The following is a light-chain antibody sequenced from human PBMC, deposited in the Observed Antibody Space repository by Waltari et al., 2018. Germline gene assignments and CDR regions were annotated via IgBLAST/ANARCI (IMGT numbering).Light chain of an antibody. CDR3: QQSNSYPYT. Sequence: TCRASQSISSWLAWYQQKPGKAPKLLIYKASTLESGVPSRFSGSGSGTEFTLTISSLQPDDFATYYCQQSNSYPYTFGQGTKLEIK. J-gene: IGKJ2*01. CDR1: QSISSW. CDR2: KAS. V-gene: IGKV1-5*03.